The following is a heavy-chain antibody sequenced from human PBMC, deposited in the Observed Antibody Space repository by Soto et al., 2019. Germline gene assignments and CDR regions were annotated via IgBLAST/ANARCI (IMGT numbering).Heavy chain of an antibody. CDR1: GGSISSYY. V-gene: IGHV4-59*01. CDR2: IYYSGST. J-gene: IGHJ6*02. CDR3: ARDRNLKGYYGMDV. Sequence: QVQLQESGPGLVKPSETLSLTCTVSGGSISSYYWSWIRQPPGKRLEWIGYIYYSGSTNYNPSLESRVTISVDTSKNQFSLKLSSVTAADTAVYYCARDRNLKGYYGMDVWGQGTTVTVSS.